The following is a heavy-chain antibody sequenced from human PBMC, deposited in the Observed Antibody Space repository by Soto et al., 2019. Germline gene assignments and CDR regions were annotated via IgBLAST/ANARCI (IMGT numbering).Heavy chain of an antibody. CDR3: ARPEIDYSLAIAY. D-gene: IGHD3-16*01. V-gene: IGHV4-39*01. CDR2: SYYSGST. J-gene: IGHJ1*01. CDR1: GGSVSSNGYY. Sequence: SETLSLTCTVSGGSVSSNGYYWSWIRQPPGKGLEWIGSSYYSGSTYYNPSLKSRVTISVDTSKNQFSLKVRSVTAADTAVYFCARPEIDYSLAIAYWGPGTLVTVS.